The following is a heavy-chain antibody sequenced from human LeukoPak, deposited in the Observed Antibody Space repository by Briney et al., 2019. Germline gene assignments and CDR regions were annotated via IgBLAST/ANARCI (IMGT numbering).Heavy chain of an antibody. Sequence: GGSLRLSCAASGFTFSNYAMSWVRQAPGKGLEWVGRIKSKTDGGTTDYAAPVKGRFTISRDDSKNTLYLQMNSLKTEDAAVYYCTTDRYYDSSGYYFDYWGQGTLVTVSS. D-gene: IGHD3-22*01. V-gene: IGHV3-15*01. CDR2: IKSKTDGGTT. CDR1: GFTFSNYA. J-gene: IGHJ4*02. CDR3: TTDRYYDSSGYYFDY.